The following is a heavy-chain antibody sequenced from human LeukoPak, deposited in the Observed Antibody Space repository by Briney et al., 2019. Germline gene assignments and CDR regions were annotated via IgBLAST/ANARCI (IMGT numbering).Heavy chain of an antibody. CDR3: ARDTFYDILTGYAPRGWFDP. CDR2: IYYSGST. D-gene: IGHD3-9*01. J-gene: IGHJ5*02. CDR1: GGSISSYH. Sequence: PSETLSLTCTVSGGSISSYHWSWIRQPPGKGLEWIGYIYYSGSTNYNPSLKSRVTISVDTSKNQFSLKLSSVTAADTAVYYCARDTFYDILTGYAPRGWFDPWGQGTLVTVSS. V-gene: IGHV4-59*01.